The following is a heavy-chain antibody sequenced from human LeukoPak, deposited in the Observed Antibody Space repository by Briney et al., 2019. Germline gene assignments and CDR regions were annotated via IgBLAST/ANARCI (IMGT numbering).Heavy chain of an antibody. V-gene: IGHV3-23*01. CDR3: AKDLHYSLAMDV. Sequence: PGGSLRLSCAASGFTFSGFAVTWVRQAPGKGLEWVSSICSDYKTHYSESVKGRFAISRDNSKSTLFLQMNSLRAEDTALYYCAKDLHYSLAMDVWGQGTAVTVSS. J-gene: IGHJ6*02. D-gene: IGHD3-10*01. CDR2: ICSDYKT. CDR1: GFTFSGFA.